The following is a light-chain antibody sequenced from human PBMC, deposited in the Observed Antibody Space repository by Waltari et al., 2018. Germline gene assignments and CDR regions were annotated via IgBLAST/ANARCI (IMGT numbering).Light chain of an antibody. V-gene: IGKV3-11*01. Sequence: DIVFTHSPSTLSLPPAERATLSCRASQRVSNQLAWYQQNPGQAPRPLIYDASSRDTGIPARFSGSGSGTDFTLTISSLDPEDFAVYYCQQHSNWPLTFGGGTKVEIK. J-gene: IGKJ4*01. CDR3: QQHSNWPLT. CDR2: DAS. CDR1: QRVSNQ.